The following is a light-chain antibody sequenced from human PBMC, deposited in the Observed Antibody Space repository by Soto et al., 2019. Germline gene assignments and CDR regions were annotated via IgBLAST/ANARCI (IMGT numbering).Light chain of an antibody. Sequence: DIQMTQSPSSLSASVGDRITITCRASVGISNYLAWFQQKPGKVPKLLIYAASTLQSGVPSRFSGSGSGTEFTLTISSLRPEDVATYYCQKYNSAPWTFGQGTKVEIK. CDR2: AAS. CDR3: QKYNSAPWT. V-gene: IGKV1-27*01. CDR1: VGISNY. J-gene: IGKJ1*01.